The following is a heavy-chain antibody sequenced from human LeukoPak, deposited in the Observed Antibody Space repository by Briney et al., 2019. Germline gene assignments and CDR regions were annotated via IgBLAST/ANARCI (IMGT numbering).Heavy chain of an antibody. Sequence: GGSLRLSCAASGFTFSSYSMNWVRQAPGKGLEWVSSISSSSSSIYYADSVKGRFTISRDNAKNSLYLQMNSLRAEDTAVYYCARDGGYDYVWGSYRNGGYFDYWGQGTLVTVSS. CDR1: GFTFSSYS. J-gene: IGHJ4*02. CDR3: ARDGGYDYVWGSYRNGGYFDY. V-gene: IGHV3-48*01. D-gene: IGHD3-16*02. CDR2: ISSSSSSI.